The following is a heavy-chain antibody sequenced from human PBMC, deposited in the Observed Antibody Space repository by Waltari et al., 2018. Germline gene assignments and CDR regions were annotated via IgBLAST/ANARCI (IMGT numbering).Heavy chain of an antibody. D-gene: IGHD3-22*01. J-gene: IGHJ3*02. CDR2: INHSGST. V-gene: IGHV4-34*01. Sequence: QVQLQQWGAGLLKPSETLSLTCAVYGGSFSGYYWSWIRQPPGKWLEWIGEINHSGSTNYNPSLKSRVTISVDTSKNQFSLKLSSVTAADTAVYYCARGRYYDSSGSSFMAGAFDIWGQGTMVTVSS. CDR1: GGSFSGYY. CDR3: ARGRYYDSSGSSFMAGAFDI.